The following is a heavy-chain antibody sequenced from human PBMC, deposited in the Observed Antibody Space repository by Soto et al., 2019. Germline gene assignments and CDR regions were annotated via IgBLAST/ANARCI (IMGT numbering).Heavy chain of an antibody. CDR1: GYTFTSYG. CDR2: ISAYNGNT. Sequence: ASVKVSCKASGYTFTSYGISWVRQAPGQGLEWMGWISAYNGNTNYAQKLQGRVTMTTDTSTSTAYMELRSLRSDDTAAYYCARESPGLGVVVPAANWFDPWGQGTLVTVSS. D-gene: IGHD2-2*01. J-gene: IGHJ5*02. CDR3: ARESPGLGVVVPAANWFDP. V-gene: IGHV1-18*01.